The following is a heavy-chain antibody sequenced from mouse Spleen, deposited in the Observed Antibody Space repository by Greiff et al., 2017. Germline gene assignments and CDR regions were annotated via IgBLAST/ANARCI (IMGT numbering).Heavy chain of an antibody. CDR2: IDTSDSYT. V-gene: IGHV1-69*01. Sequence: VQLQQPGAELVMPGASVKMSCKASGYTFTDYWMHWVKQRPGQGLEWIGAIDTSDSYTSYNQKFKGKATLTVDESSSTAYMQLSSLTSEDSAVXYCERGNEVYAMVYWAQGPSDTLSS. J-gene: IGHJ4*01. CDR3: ERGNEVYAMVY. CDR1: GYTFTDYW.